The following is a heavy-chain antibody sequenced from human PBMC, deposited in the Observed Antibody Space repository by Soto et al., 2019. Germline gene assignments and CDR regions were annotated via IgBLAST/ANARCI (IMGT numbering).Heavy chain of an antibody. D-gene: IGHD1-26*01. Sequence: ASVKVSCKASGGTFSSYAISWVRQAPGQGLEWMGGIIPIFGTANYAQKFQGRVTITADESTSTAYMELSSLRSEDTAVYYCARGSGSYYYYYGMDVWGQGTTVTVSS. V-gene: IGHV1-69*13. CDR3: ARGSGSYYYYYGMDV. CDR2: IIPIFGTA. J-gene: IGHJ6*02. CDR1: GGTFSSYA.